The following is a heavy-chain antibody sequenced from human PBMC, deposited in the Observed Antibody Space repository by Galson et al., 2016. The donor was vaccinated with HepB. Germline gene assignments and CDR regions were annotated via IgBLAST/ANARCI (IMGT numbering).Heavy chain of an antibody. CDR3: ARGIYCRGGSCYSGGPYYYYYMDV. CDR2: IWYDGSNK. J-gene: IGHJ6*03. V-gene: IGHV3-33*01. D-gene: IGHD2-15*01. CDR1: GFTFSTYG. Sequence: SLRLSCAAPGFTFSTYGMHWVRQAPGKGPEWVAVIWYDGSNKYYADSVKGRFTISRDNSKNTLYLQMNSLKAEDTAVYYCARGIYCRGGSCYSGGPYYYYYMDVWGKGTTVTVSS.